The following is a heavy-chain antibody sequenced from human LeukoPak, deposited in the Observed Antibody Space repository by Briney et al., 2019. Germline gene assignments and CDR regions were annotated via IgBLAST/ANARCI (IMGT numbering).Heavy chain of an antibody. J-gene: IGHJ4*02. Sequence: SETLSLTCTVSGGSISSSSYYWGWIRQPPGKGLEWIGSIYYSGSTYYNPSLKSRVTISVDTSKNQFSLKLSSVTAADTAVYYCARARGGATNSFDYWGQGTLVTVSS. V-gene: IGHV4-39*07. CDR2: IYYSGST. CDR3: ARARGGATNSFDY. CDR1: GGSISSSSYY. D-gene: IGHD5-12*01.